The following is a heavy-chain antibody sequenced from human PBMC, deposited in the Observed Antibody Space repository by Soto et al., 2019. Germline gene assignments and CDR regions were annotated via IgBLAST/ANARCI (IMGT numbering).Heavy chain of an antibody. Sequence: QVQLVESGGGVVQPGRSLRLSCEASGFTFNNYAMHWVRQAPGKGLEWVALISYDGSNKYYADSVKGRFTISRDNSKNRLYLQMNSLRVEDTAVYYCARDPLWGTAMVLWYFDLWGRGTLVIVSS. J-gene: IGHJ2*01. CDR3: ARDPLWGTAMVLWYFDL. V-gene: IGHV3-30-3*01. CDR2: ISYDGSNK. D-gene: IGHD5-18*01. CDR1: GFTFNNYA.